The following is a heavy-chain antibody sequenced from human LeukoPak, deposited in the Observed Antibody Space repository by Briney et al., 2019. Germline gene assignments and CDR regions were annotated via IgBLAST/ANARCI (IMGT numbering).Heavy chain of an antibody. D-gene: IGHD6-13*01. CDR1: GFTFADYG. V-gene: IGHV3-20*04. J-gene: IGHJ4*02. CDR3: ARDLSSNWSNLGY. CDR2: INWSGDNT. Sequence: GGSLTLSCEDSGFTFADYGLSWVRHAPGKGPQWVAGINWSGDNTFYADSVKGRFTISRDNTKKTLYLQMDNLRGDDTATYYCARDLSSNWSNLGYWGQGTLVTVSS.